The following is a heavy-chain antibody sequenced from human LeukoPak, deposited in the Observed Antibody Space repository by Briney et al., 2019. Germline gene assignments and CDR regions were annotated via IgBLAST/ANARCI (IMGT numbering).Heavy chain of an antibody. V-gene: IGHV3-49*04. CDR1: GXXXGXXA. CDR2: XXSXVYVGXT. CDR3: TRANRWLVERAAAGPY. D-gene: IGHD6-13*01. Sequence: PGGSLRLSCTAXGXXXGXXAXXXXXXAXXXXLXXVXXXXSXVYVGXTEYXESVKGRFTISRDDSKSIAYMQMNSLKIEDTAVYYCTRANRWLVERAAAGPYWGQGTLVTVSS. J-gene: IGHJ4*02.